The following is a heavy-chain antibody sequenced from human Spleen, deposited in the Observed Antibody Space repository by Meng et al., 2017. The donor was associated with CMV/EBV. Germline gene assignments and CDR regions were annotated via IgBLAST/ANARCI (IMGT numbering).Heavy chain of an antibody. CDR3: ARGRFAVPAAIAAPGMDV. V-gene: IGHV4-34*01. CDR1: SFSGYY. CDR2: INHSGST. Sequence: SFSGYYWSWIRQPPGKGLEWIGEINHSGSTNYNPSLKSRVTISVDTSKNQFSLKLSSVTAADTAVYYCARGRFAVPAAIAAPGMDVWGQGTTVTVSS. J-gene: IGHJ6*02. D-gene: IGHD2-2*01.